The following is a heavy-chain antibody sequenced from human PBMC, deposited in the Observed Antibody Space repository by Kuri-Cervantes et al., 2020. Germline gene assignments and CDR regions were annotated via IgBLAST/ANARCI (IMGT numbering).Heavy chain of an antibody. V-gene: IGHV4-39*07. CDR1: GGSISSSSYY. Sequence: SETLSLTCTVSGGSISSSSYYWGWIRQPPGKGLEWIGSIYYSGSTYYNPSLKSRVTISVDTSKNQFSLKLSSVTAADTAVYYCARSEGGYYAGVDYWGQGTLVTVSS. CDR3: ARSEGGYYAGVDY. D-gene: IGHD3-22*01. J-gene: IGHJ4*02. CDR2: IYYSGST.